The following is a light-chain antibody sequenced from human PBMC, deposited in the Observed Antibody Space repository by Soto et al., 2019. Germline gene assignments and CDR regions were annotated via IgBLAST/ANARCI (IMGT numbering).Light chain of an antibody. CDR1: QGVSSY. CDR3: QQRSNWPLT. J-gene: IGKJ4*01. V-gene: IGKV3-11*01. CDR2: AAS. Sequence: NVVTKCPAPRPLSPCASVYLPCRAGQGVSSYLAWYQQQPGQAPGLLSYAASDRATGIPGGLSGGGSGTVCTMTISSLEPEDFAVYYCQQRSNWPLTVGGGTKVDI.